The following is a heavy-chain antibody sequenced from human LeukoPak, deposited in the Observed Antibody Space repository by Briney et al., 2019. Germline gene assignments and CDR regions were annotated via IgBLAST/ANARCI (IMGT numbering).Heavy chain of an antibody. CDR2: IRTDGTNQ. CDR3: AKGGFCGSTTCHLLPYDY. D-gene: IGHD2-2*01. CDR1: GFTFTNYG. J-gene: IGHJ4*02. V-gene: IGHV3-30*02. Sequence: GGSLRLSCAASGFTFTNYGMHWVRQSPGKGLEWVAFIRTDGTNQHYADSVKGRFTISRDNSRNTVYLQMKSLRTEDTAVYYCAKGGFCGSTTCHLLPYDYWGQGTLVTVSS.